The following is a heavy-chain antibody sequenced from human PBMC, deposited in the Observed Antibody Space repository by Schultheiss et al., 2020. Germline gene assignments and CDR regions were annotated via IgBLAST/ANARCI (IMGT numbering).Heavy chain of an antibody. CDR1: GFTFSGSA. CDR2: IRSKANSYAT. D-gene: IGHD3-10*01. V-gene: IGHV3-73*01. CDR3: TSLWFGEFSFDY. J-gene: IGHJ4*02. Sequence: GSLRLSCAASGFTFSGSAMHWVRQASGKGLEWVGRIRSKANSYATAYAASVKGRFTISRDDSKNTAYLQMNSLKTEDTAVYYCTSLWFGEFSFDYWGQGTLVTVSS.